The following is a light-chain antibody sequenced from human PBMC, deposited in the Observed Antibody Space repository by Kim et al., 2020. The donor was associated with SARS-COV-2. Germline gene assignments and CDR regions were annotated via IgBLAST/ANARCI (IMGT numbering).Light chain of an antibody. CDR1: QGISSY. V-gene: IGKV1-9*01. J-gene: IGKJ4*01. CDR3: QQLNSYPRLT. CDR2: AAS. Sequence: DIQLTQSPSFLSASVGDIVTITCRASQGISSYLAWYQQKPGKAPKLLIYAASTLQSGVPSRFSGSGSGTEFTLTISSLQPEDFATYYCQQLNSYPRLTFGGGTKLEI.